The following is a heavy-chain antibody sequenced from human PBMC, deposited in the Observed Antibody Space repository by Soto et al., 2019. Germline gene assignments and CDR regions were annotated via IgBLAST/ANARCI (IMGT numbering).Heavy chain of an antibody. CDR1: GFTFSSYA. V-gene: IGHV3-23*01. CDR2: ISGSGDST. J-gene: IGHJ4*02. CDR3: AKQSPYSNSWYGIDY. D-gene: IGHD6-13*01. Sequence: EVQLLEAGGGLVQPGGSLRLSCAASGFTFSSYAMNWVRQAPGKGLEWVLGISGSGDSTHYADAVKGRFTISRDNSKNTLYLQMNSLRAEDTAVYYCAKQSPYSNSWYGIDYWGQGTLVIAST.